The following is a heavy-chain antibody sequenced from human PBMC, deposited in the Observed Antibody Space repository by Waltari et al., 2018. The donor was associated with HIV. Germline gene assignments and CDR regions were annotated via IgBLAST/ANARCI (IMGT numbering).Heavy chain of an antibody. V-gene: IGHV4-39*01. CDR1: GGSIRSNNYY. CDR2: IYYSGNT. D-gene: IGHD6-19*01. CDR3: ARILWSGWYLRYFNY. J-gene: IGHJ4*02. Sequence: QLQLQESGPGLVKPSETLSLTCPVPGGSIRSNNYYWGWIRQPPGKGLEWIGSIYYSGNTYYNPSLKSRLTISVDTSKNQFSLKLSSVTAADTAVYFCARILWSGWYLRYFNYWGQGTLVTVSS.